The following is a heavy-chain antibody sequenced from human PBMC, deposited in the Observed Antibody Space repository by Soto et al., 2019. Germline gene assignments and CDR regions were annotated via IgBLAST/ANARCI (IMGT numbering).Heavy chain of an antibody. CDR3: ARDQKDRSDHHSPEYYYFGVDV. J-gene: IGHJ6*02. CDR1: GYTFTSYY. V-gene: IGHV1-46*01. CDR2: INPSGGTS. Sequence: ASVKVSCKASGYTFTSYYIHWVRQAPGQGLEWMGVINPSGGTSTAAQKFQGRVTMTTDTSTSTACLELSSLRSKDTAVFYCARDQKDRSDHHSPEYYYFGVDVWGQGTTVTVSS. D-gene: IGHD5-18*01.